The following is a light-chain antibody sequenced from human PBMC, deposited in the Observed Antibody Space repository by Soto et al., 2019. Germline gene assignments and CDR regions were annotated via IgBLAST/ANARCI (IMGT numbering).Light chain of an antibody. CDR2: EVS. V-gene: IGLV2-8*01. Sequence: QSALPQPPSASGSPGQSVTISCTGTSSDVGRYNYVSWYRQHPGKAPKLMIYEVSKRPSGVPDRFSGSKSGNTASLTVSGLQAEDEADYYCSSYAGSVWVFGGGTTLTVL. CDR1: SSDVGRYNY. CDR3: SSYAGSVWV. J-gene: IGLJ3*02.